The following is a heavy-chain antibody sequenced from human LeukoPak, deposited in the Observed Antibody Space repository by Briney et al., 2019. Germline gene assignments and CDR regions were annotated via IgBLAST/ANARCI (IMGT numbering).Heavy chain of an antibody. J-gene: IGHJ4*02. V-gene: IGHV4-59*01. Sequence: SETLSLTCTVSGGSISSYYWSWIRQPPGKGLEWIGYIYYSGSTNYNPSLKSRATISVDTSKNQFSLKLSSVTAADTAVYYCARETRLSIAARPLDYWGQGTLVTVSS. D-gene: IGHD6-6*01. CDR3: ARETRLSIAARPLDY. CDR1: GGSISSYY. CDR2: IYYSGST.